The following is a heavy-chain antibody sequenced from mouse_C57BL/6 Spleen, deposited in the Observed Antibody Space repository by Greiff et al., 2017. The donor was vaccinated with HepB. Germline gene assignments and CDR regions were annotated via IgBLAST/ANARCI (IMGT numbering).Heavy chain of an antibody. CDR2: IYPGDGDT. CDR1: GYAFSSSW. V-gene: IGHV1-82*01. J-gene: IGHJ4*01. Sequence: VKLMEPGPELVKPGASVKISCKASGYAFSSSWMNWVKQRPGKGLEWIGRIYPGDGDTNYNGKFKGKATLTADESSSTAYMQLSSLTSEDSAVYYCANGGLVYYAMDYWGQGTSVTVSS. CDR3: ANGGLVYYAMDY.